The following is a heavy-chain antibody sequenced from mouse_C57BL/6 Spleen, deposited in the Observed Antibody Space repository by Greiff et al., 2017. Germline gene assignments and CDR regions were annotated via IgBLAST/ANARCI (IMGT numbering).Heavy chain of an antibody. D-gene: IGHD1-1*01. J-gene: IGHJ2*01. CDR1: GYTFTSYW. CDR3: ASRSYYYGSSNDYFDY. V-gene: IGHV1-64*01. CDR2: IHPNSGST. Sequence: VQLQQPGAELVKPGASVKLSCKASGYTFTSYWMHWVQQRPGQGLEWIGMIHPNSGSTNYNEKFKSKATLTVDKSSSTAYMQLSSLTSKDSAVYYCASRSYYYGSSNDYFDYWGQGTTLTVSS.